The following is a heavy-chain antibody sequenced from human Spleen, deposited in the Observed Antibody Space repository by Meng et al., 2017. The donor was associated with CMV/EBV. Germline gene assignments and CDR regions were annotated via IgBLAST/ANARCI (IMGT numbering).Heavy chain of an antibody. J-gene: IGHJ6*02. CDR3: ARVGSSTSRRYYYYGMDV. CDR2: IYSGGST. Sequence: GESLKISCAASGFAVSHNYMNWVRQAPGKGLEWVSVIYSGGSTYYADSVKGRFTISRDNSKNTVYLQMNSLRAEDTAVYYCARVGSSTSRRYYYYGMDVWGQGTTVTVSS. D-gene: IGHD6-13*01. CDR1: GFAVSHNY. V-gene: IGHV3-53*01.